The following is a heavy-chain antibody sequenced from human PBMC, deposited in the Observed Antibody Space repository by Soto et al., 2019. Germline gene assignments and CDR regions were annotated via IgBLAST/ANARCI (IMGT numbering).Heavy chain of an antibody. CDR2: INPSGGST. CDR1: GYTFTSYY. Sequence: ASVKVSCKASGYTFTSYYMHWVRQAPGQGLEWMGIINPSGGSTSYAQKFQGRVTMTRDTSTSTVYMELSSLRSEDTAVYYCARPPSYGSGSHDAFDIWGQGTMVTVS. V-gene: IGHV1-46*01. D-gene: IGHD3-10*01. CDR3: ARPPSYGSGSHDAFDI. J-gene: IGHJ3*02.